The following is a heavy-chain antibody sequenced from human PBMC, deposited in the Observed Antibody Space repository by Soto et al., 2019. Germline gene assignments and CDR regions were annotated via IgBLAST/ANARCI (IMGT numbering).Heavy chain of an antibody. CDR2: ISSDGNHK. Sequence: QVQLVESGGGVVQPGRSLRLSCAASGFSVSAYTVHWVRQAPGKGLEWVAVISSDGNHKYYPDSVKGRFAISRDTSTNTVVLQMNSLGPEDTAVYYCARWEQHLFEYWGQGTLVTVSS. D-gene: IGHD1-1*01. CDR1: GFSVSAYT. V-gene: IGHV3-30*09. J-gene: IGHJ4*02. CDR3: ARWEQHLFEY.